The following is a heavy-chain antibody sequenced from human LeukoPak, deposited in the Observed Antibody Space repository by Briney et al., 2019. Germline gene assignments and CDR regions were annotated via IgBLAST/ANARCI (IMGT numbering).Heavy chain of an antibody. Sequence: PGGSLRLSCAASGFTFSSYAMSWVRQAPGKELEWVSAISGSGGSTYYADSVKGRFTISRDNSKNTLYLQMNSLRAEDTAVYYCVTSLAAAGPYYFDYWGQGTLVTVSS. D-gene: IGHD6-13*01. CDR1: GFTFSSYA. CDR3: VTSLAAAGPYYFDY. CDR2: ISGSGGST. V-gene: IGHV3-23*01. J-gene: IGHJ4*02.